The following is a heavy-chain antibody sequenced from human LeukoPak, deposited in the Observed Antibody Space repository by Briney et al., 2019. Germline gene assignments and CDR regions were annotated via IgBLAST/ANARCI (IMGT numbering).Heavy chain of an antibody. Sequence: PSETLSLTCTVSGDSISSGSYYWSWIRQPAGKGLEWIGHIYTSGSTNYNPSLKSRVTISVDTSKNQFSLKLSSVTAADTAVYYCARVGNYYDYVWGSYRYSINWFDPWGQGTLVTVSS. CDR2: IYTSGST. CDR1: GDSISSGSYY. CDR3: ARVGNYYDYVWGSYRYSINWFDP. D-gene: IGHD3-16*02. V-gene: IGHV4-61*09. J-gene: IGHJ5*02.